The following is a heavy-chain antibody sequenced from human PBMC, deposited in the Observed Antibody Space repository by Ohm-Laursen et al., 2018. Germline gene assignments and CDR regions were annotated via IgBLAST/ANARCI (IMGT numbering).Heavy chain of an antibody. CDR1: GFTFSSYG. CDR2: ISYDGSNK. CDR3: AKDRSGGWYDY. J-gene: IGHJ4*02. V-gene: IGHV3-30*18. Sequence: SLRLSCAASGFTFSSYGMHWVRQAPGKGLEWVAVISYDGSNKYYADSVKGRFTISRDNSKNTLYLQMNSLRAEDTAVYYCAKDRSGGWYDYWGQGTLVTVSS. D-gene: IGHD6-19*01.